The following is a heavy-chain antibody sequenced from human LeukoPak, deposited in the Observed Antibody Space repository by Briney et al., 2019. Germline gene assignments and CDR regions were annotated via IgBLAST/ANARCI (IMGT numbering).Heavy chain of an antibody. Sequence: GGSLRLSCVASGFSLSSYAMSWVRQVPGKGLEWVSSTSASGETTYHVESVQGPFTISRDNSKNTLFLQMNSLRADDTGLYLCAKWRYSGSRDVFDIWGQGTMVTVSS. CDR3: AKWRYSGSRDVFDI. CDR2: TSASGETT. J-gene: IGHJ3*02. D-gene: IGHD6-13*01. V-gene: IGHV3-23*01. CDR1: GFSLSSYA.